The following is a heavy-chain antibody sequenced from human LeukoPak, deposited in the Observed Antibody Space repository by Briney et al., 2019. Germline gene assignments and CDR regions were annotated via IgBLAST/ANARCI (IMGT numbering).Heavy chain of an antibody. J-gene: IGHJ5*02. Sequence: SVKVSCKASGGTFSSYAISWARQAPGQGLEWMGGIIPIFGTANYAQKFQGRVTITADESTSTAYMELSSLRSEDTAVYYCARGLRFEGDWFDPWGQGTLVTVSS. D-gene: IGHD3-3*01. CDR1: GGTFSSYA. V-gene: IGHV1-69*13. CDR3: ARGLRFEGDWFDP. CDR2: IIPIFGTA.